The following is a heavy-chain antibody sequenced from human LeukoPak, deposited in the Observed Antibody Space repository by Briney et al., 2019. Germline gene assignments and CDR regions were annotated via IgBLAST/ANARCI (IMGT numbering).Heavy chain of an antibody. CDR1: GYTFTVYY. CDR3: ARDTRAANMIVVPAISGIDY. CDR2: INPNSGGT. D-gene: IGHD3-22*01. V-gene: IGHV1-2*02. Sequence: ASVKVSCKASGYTFTVYYMHWVRQAPGQGLEWMGWINPNSGGTNYAQKFQGRVTMTRDTSISTAYMELSRLRSDDTAVYYCARDTRAANMIVVPAISGIDYWGQGTLVTVSS. J-gene: IGHJ4*02.